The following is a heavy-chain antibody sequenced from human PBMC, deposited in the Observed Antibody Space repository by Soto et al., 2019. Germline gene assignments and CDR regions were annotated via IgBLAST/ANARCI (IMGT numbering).Heavy chain of an antibody. CDR1: GFTFSSYG. D-gene: IGHD3-9*01. J-gene: IGHJ4*02. CDR3: AIKPPPSSSFHWVFDY. V-gene: IGHV3-30*03. CDR2: ISNDGVNQ. Sequence: GGSLRLSCAASGFTFSSYGMHWVRQAPGKGPEWVAVISNDGVNQYYADSVKGRFTISRDNPRNTLNLQMNSLRADDTAVYYCAIKPPPSSSFHWVFDYWFQGPRVT.